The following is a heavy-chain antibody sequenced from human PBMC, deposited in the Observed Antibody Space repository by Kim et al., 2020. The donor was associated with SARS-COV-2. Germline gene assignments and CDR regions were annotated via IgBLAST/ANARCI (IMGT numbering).Heavy chain of an antibody. J-gene: IGHJ4*02. D-gene: IGHD1-26*01. V-gene: IGHV3-48*02. CDR3: ARARGEIPGMYYFDY. CDR1: GFTFSSYS. Sequence: GGSLRLSCAASGFTFSSYSMNWVRQAPGKGLEWVSYISSSSSTIYYADSVKGRFTISRDNAKNSLYLQMNSLRDEDTAVYYCARARGEIPGMYYFDYWGQGTLVTVSS. CDR2: ISSSSSTI.